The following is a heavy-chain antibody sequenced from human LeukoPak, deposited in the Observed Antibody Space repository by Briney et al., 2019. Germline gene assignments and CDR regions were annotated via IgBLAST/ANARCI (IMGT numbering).Heavy chain of an antibody. J-gene: IGHJ4*02. D-gene: IGHD1-1*01. CDR2: ISGSSSYT. CDR3: ARVPGGGIEY. Sequence: PGGSLRLSCAASGFTFSDYYMSWIRQAPGKGLECFSYISGSSSYTNYAHSVKGRYTISRDNAKNSLYLQMKSLRAEDTAVYYCARVPGGGIEYWGQGTLVTVSS. CDR1: GFTFSDYY. V-gene: IGHV3-11*05.